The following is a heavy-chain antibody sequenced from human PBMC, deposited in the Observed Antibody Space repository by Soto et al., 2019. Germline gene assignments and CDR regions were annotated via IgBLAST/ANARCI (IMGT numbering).Heavy chain of an antibody. J-gene: IGHJ4*02. Sequence: QVQLVESGGGVVQPGRSLRLSCAASGFTFSSYAMHWVRQAPGKGLEWVAVISYDGSNKYYADSVKGRFTISRDNSKNTRYRQMNSLRAEDTAVYYCGREMSYYDFWSGRAHWGQGTLVTVSS. D-gene: IGHD3-3*01. CDR3: GREMSYYDFWSGRAH. V-gene: IGHV3-30-3*01. CDR1: GFTFSSYA. CDR2: ISYDGSNK.